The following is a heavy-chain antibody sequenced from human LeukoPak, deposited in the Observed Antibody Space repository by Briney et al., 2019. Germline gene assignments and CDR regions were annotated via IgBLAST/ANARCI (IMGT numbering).Heavy chain of an antibody. V-gene: IGHV1-2*06. D-gene: IGHD3-22*01. J-gene: IGHJ4*02. Sequence: ASVKVSCKASGYTFTSYDINWVRQATGQGLEWMGRINPNSGGTNYAQKFQGRVTMTRDTSISTAYMELSRLRSDDTAVYYCARVTLDSSGWFDYWGQGTLVTVSS. CDR3: ARVTLDSSGWFDY. CDR1: GYTFTSYD. CDR2: INPNSGGT.